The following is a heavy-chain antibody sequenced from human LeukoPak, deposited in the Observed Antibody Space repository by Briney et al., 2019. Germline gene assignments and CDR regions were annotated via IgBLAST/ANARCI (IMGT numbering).Heavy chain of an antibody. CDR2: MNPNSGNT. CDR3: ARGSWSDFSDWFDP. D-gene: IGHD3-3*01. Sequence: ASVKVSCKASGYTFTSYDINWVRQATGQGLEWMGWMNPNSGNTGYAQKFQGRVTITRNTSISTAYMELSSLRSEDTAVYYCARGSWSDFSDWFDPWGQGTLVTVPS. J-gene: IGHJ5*02. V-gene: IGHV1-8*03. CDR1: GYTFTSYD.